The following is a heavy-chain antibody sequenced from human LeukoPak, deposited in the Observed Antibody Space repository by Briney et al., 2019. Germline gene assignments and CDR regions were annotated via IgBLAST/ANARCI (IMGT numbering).Heavy chain of an antibody. Sequence: ASVKVSCKASGYTFTSYYMHWVRQAPGQGLEWMGIINPSGGSTSYVQKFQGRVTMTRDTSTSTVYMELSSLRSEDTAVYYCARDGYYDYVWGSYRHPGYYFDYWGQGTLVTVSS. CDR2: INPSGGST. CDR1: GYTFTSYY. D-gene: IGHD3-16*02. J-gene: IGHJ4*02. V-gene: IGHV1-46*01. CDR3: ARDGYYDYVWGSYRHPGYYFDY.